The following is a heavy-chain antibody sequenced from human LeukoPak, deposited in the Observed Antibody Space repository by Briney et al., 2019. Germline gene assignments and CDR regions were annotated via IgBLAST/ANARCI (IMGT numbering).Heavy chain of an antibody. CDR3: ARDRQGYCSGGSCYPFDP. J-gene: IGHJ5*02. D-gene: IGHD2-15*01. CDR2: ISAYNGNT. CDR1: GYTFTSYG. V-gene: IGHV1-18*01. Sequence: ASVKVSCKASGYTFTSYGISWVRQPPGQGLEWMGWISAYNGNTNYAQKLQGRVTMTTDTSTSTAYMELRSLRSDDTAVYYCARDRQGYCSGGSCYPFDPWGQGTLVTVSS.